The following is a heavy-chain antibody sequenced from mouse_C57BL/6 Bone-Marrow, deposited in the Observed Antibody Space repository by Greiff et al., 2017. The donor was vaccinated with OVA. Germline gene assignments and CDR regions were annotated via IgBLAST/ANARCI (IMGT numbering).Heavy chain of an antibody. V-gene: IGHV5-16*01. D-gene: IGHD1-1*01. J-gene: IGHJ4*01. CDR3: AREITTGGYYAMGY. CDR2: INYDGSST. Sequence: EVMLVESEGGLVQPGSSMKLSCTASGFTFSDYYMAWVRQVPEKGLEWVANINYDGSSTYYLDSLKSRFIISRDNAKNILYLQMSSLKSEDTATYYCAREITTGGYYAMGYWGQGTSVTVSS. CDR1: GFTFSDYY.